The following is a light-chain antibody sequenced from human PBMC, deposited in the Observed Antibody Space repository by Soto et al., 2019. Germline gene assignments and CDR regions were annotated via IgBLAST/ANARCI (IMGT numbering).Light chain of an antibody. J-gene: IGKJ1*01. Sequence: DSQMTQSPSTLSASVGDNITITCRASQSLSSYLAWYQQKPGRAPKLLIFDASSLERGVPSRLSGSGSGTEFRLTISSLQPEDFATYYCQHYKAFGQGTKVDIK. CDR3: QHYKA. CDR2: DAS. V-gene: IGKV1-5*01. CDR1: QSLSSY.